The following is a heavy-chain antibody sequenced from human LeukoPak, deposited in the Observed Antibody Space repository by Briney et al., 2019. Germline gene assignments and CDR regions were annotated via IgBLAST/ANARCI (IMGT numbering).Heavy chain of an antibody. V-gene: IGHV1-2*02. D-gene: IGHD1-26*01. CDR3: ASYSGSYSSDFDY. J-gene: IGHJ4*02. Sequence: ASVKVSCKASGYTFTGYYMHWVRQAPGQGLEWMGWINPNSGGTNYAQKFQGRVAMTRDTSISTAYMELSRLRSDDTAVYYCASYSGSYSSDFDYWGQGTLVTVSS. CDR2: INPNSGGT. CDR1: GYTFTGYY.